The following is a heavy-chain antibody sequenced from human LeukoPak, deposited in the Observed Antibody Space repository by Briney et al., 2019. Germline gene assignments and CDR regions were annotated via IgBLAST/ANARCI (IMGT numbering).Heavy chain of an antibody. V-gene: IGHV3-21*01. Sequence: GGSLRLSCAASGFTFSNDYMAWVRQGPGKGLEWVSSISSSSSDIYYADSVKGRFTISRDNAKNSLYLQMNSLRAEDTAVYYCARTLRYFDWAEGSTYYYYGMDVWGQGTTVTVSS. D-gene: IGHD3-9*01. J-gene: IGHJ6*02. CDR1: GFTFSNDY. CDR2: ISSSSSDI. CDR3: ARTLRYFDWAEGSTYYYYGMDV.